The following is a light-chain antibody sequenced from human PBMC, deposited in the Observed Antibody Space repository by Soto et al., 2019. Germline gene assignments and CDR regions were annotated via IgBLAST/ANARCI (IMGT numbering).Light chain of an antibody. Sequence: QTVVTQPASVSGSPGQSITISCTGTSSDVGGYHYVSWYQQYPGKAPKVMIYDVSNRPSGVSNRFSGSKSGTTASLTISGLQAEDEADYYCSSYTSSITYVFGTGTKLTVL. CDR1: SSDVGGYHY. V-gene: IGLV2-14*01. J-gene: IGLJ1*01. CDR3: SSYTSSITYV. CDR2: DVS.